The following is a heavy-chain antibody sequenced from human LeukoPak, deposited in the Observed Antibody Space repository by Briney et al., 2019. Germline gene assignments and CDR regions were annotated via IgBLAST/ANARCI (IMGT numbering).Heavy chain of an antibody. J-gene: IGHJ4*02. CDR2: IIWNSGSI. CDR1: GFTFNDYA. D-gene: IGHD6-19*01. CDR3: AKDMRPGIAVASTPDY. Sequence: GGSLRLSCAASGFTFNDYAMHWVRQAPGKGLEWVSGIIWNSGSIGYADSVKGRFTISRDNAKNSLYLQMNSLRAEDTALYYCAKDMRPGIAVASTPDYWGQGTLVTVSS. V-gene: IGHV3-9*01.